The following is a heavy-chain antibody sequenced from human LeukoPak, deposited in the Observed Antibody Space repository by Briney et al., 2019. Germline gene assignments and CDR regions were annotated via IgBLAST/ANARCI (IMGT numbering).Heavy chain of an antibody. D-gene: IGHD5-18*01. J-gene: IGHJ4*02. V-gene: IGHV3-7*01. CDR2: IKQDGSEK. CDR1: GFTFSSYW. Sequence: PGGSLRLSCAASGFTFSSYWMSWVRQAPGKGLEWVANIKQDGSEKYYVDSVKGRFTISRDNAKNSLYLQMNSLRAEDTAVYYCAREWLGYGYGTRTPYFDYWGQGTLVTVSS. CDR3: AREWLGYGYGTRTPYFDY.